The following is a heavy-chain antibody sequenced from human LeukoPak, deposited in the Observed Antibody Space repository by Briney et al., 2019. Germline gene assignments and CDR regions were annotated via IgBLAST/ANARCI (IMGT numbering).Heavy chain of an antibody. CDR3: AKTVGYSTWGGFYMDV. Sequence: GGSLRLSCAASDFTLFNYYMHWVRQAPGKGLVWVSHINTDGSMTRYADSVQGRFIISRDNAKNTLYLQMNSLRAEDTAVYYCAKTVGYSTWGGFYMDVWGKGTTVTVSS. J-gene: IGHJ6*03. CDR1: DFTLFNYY. D-gene: IGHD2-15*01. V-gene: IGHV3-74*01. CDR2: INTDGSMT.